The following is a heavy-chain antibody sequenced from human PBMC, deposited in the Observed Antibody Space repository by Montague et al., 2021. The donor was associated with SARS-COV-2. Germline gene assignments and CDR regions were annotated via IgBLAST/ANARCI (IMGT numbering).Heavy chain of an antibody. V-gene: IGHV4-61*01. D-gene: IGHD3-16*02. CDR3: AMTAVIRYQYYFDN. CDR2: VLYTGVT. Sequence: SETLSLTCSVSGGSVRRGSYYWSWIRQPPGKGLQWIGNVLYTGVTSFNPSLKSRLTMSVDSSKNGFSLNLRSVTAADTAVYYCAMTAVIRYQYYFDNWGQGTVVAVSS. CDR1: GGSVRRGSYY. J-gene: IGHJ4*02.